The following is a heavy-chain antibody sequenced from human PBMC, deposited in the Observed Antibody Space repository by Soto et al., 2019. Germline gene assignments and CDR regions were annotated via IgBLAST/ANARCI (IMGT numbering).Heavy chain of an antibody. CDR2: IYWGDDK. V-gene: IGHV2-5*02. D-gene: IGHD4-4*01. CDR1: GFSLTASAVG. CDR3: ALSLNNYRFDDY. Sequence: SGPTLVNPTQTLTLTCAFSGFSLTASAVGVGWIRQPPGKAMEWLALIYWGDDKRYSPSLKSRLTITKDTSKNQVVLTMTNMDPVYTGTYYCALSLNNYRFDDYCFQGALVTVSS. J-gene: IGHJ4*02.